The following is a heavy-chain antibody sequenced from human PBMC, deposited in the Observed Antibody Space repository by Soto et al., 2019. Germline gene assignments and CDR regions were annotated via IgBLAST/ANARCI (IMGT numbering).Heavy chain of an antibody. CDR2: IDPDSGDT. J-gene: IGHJ6*02. CDR3: ARSHCAYYYYGMDA. V-gene: IGHV1-2*02. CDR1: RYTFTGYY. Sequence: VQSGTEMKTPGASVKVTCKTSRYTFTGYYMHWVRKAPGRGLEWMGWIDPDSGDTNYVQKFQGRLTMTRDTSSATAYLEVSGLRRDDTAIYYCARSHCAYYYYGMDAWGQGTAVSVSS.